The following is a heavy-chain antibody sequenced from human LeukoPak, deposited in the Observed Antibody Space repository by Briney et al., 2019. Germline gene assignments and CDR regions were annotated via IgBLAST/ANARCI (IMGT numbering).Heavy chain of an antibody. Sequence: PSETLSLTCTVSGASISSYYWSWIRQPAGKGLEWIGRTYTSGTISYNPSLKSRVTMSVDTSKGQFSLKLSSVTAADTAVYYCARGGYYYESSSWGQGALVTVSS. D-gene: IGHD3-22*01. J-gene: IGHJ4*02. CDR1: GASISSYY. CDR2: TYTSGTI. V-gene: IGHV4-4*07. CDR3: ARGGYYYESSS.